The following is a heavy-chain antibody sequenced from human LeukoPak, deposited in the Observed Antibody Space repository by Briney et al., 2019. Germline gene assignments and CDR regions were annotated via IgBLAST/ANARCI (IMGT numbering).Heavy chain of an antibody. J-gene: IGHJ6*02. Sequence: SETLSLTCAVYGGSFSGYYWSWIRQPPGKGLEWIGEINHSGSTNYNPSLKSRVTISVDTSKNQFSLKLSSVTAADTAVYYCARESSSPYYYYGMDVWGQGTTVTVSS. CDR3: ARESSSPYYYYGMDV. D-gene: IGHD2-2*01. CDR2: INHSGST. V-gene: IGHV4-34*01. CDR1: GGSFSGYY.